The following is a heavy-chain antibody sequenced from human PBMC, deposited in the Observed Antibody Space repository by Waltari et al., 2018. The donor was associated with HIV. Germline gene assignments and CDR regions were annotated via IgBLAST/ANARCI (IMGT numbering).Heavy chain of an antibody. J-gene: IGHJ6*02. Sequence: EVQLVESGGGLVKPGGSLRLSCAASGFTFSRSSMNWVRQAPGKGLEWVSSISSSSSYIYYADSVKGRFTISRDNAKNSLYLQMNSLRAEDTAVYYCARDRGSIPYGMDVWGQGTTVTVSS. D-gene: IGHD2-2*02. CDR1: GFTFSRSS. CDR2: ISSSSSYI. V-gene: IGHV3-21*01. CDR3: ARDRGSIPYGMDV.